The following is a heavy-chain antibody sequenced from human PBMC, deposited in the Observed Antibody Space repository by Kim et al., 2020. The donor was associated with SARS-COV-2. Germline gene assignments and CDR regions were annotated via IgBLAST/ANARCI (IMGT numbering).Heavy chain of an antibody. D-gene: IGHD3-3*01. CDR1: GGTFSSYA. Sequence: SVKVSCKASGGTFSSYAISWVRQAPGQGLYFILFIIPIFCTSNYSQNFQVRVTITADESTSTAYMELSSLRSEDTAVYYCARSRITIFGVVWAGYYFDYWGQGTLVTVSS. V-gene: IGHV1-69*13. CDR3: ARSRITIFGVVWAGYYFDY. CDR2: IIPIFCTS. J-gene: IGHJ4*02.